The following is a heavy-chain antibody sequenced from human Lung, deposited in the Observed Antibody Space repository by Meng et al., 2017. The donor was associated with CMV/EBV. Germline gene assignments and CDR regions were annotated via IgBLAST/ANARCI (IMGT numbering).Heavy chain of an antibody. CDR1: GGSISSSSYY. CDR2: IYYSGST. D-gene: IGHD3-22*01. CDR3: ARQSPAQYYYDSSGFHNSYDP. J-gene: IGHJ5*02. V-gene: IGHV4-39*01. Sequence: SETLSLXXTVSGGSISSSSYYWGWIRQPPGKGLEWIGSIYYSGSTYYNPSLRSRVTISADTTKNQFYLKRSSVTAVDTAVYYCARQSPAQYYYDSSGFHNSYDPWGQGXLVTVSS.